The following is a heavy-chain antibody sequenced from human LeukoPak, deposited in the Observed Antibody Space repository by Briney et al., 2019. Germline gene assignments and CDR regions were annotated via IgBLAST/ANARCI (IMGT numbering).Heavy chain of an antibody. CDR2: ISSSSSYI. CDR1: GFTFSSYS. Sequence: PGGSLGHSCAASGFTFSSYSMNWVRQAPGKGLEWVSSISSSSSYIYYADSVRGRFTISRDNAKNSLYLQMNSLRAEDTAVYYCARVVGSGSYFDSWGLGTLITVSS. D-gene: IGHD3-10*01. J-gene: IGHJ4*02. CDR3: ARVVGSGSYFDS. V-gene: IGHV3-21*01.